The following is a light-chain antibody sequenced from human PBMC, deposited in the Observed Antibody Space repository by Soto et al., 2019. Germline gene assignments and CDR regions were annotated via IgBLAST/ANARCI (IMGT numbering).Light chain of an antibody. V-gene: IGKV3-15*01. CDR2: GAS. CDR3: QQYGSSPPIT. J-gene: IGKJ5*01. Sequence: EIVMTQSPATLSVSPGGRATLSCRASQSISDTLSGYQQKRGQAPRLLIHGASTRAPGFPARFSGSGSGTDFTLTISRLEPEDFAVYYCQQYGSSPPITFGQGTRLEI. CDR1: QSISDT.